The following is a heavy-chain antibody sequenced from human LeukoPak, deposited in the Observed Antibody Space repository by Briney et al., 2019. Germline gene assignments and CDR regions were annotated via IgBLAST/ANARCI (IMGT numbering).Heavy chain of an antibody. J-gene: IGHJ6*03. D-gene: IGHD2-15*01. CDR3: ASRGGTRLYYYYMDV. CDR1: RFTFSTYG. CDR2: VRYDGSNK. V-gene: IGHV3-33*03. Sequence: PGGSLRLSCAASRFTFSTYGMHWVRQAPGKGLEWVAVVRYDGSNKCYADSVKGRFTISRDNAKNSLYLQLNSLRAEDTAVYYCASRGGTRLYYYYMDVWGKGTTVTVSS.